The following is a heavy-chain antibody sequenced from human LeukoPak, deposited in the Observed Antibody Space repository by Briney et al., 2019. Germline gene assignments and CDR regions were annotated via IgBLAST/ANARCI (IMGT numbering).Heavy chain of an antibody. CDR1: GFTFSSYG. J-gene: IGHJ4*02. CDR2: ISGGGVTT. CDR3: AREPDGYNLYAFDY. D-gene: IGHD5-24*01. V-gene: IGHV3-23*01. Sequence: GGSLRLSCAASGFTFSSYGMSWVRQAPGKGLEWVSTISGGGVTTYYADSVKGRFTISRDNSKNTLYLQMNSLRSEDTAVYYCAREPDGYNLYAFDYWGQGTLVTVSS.